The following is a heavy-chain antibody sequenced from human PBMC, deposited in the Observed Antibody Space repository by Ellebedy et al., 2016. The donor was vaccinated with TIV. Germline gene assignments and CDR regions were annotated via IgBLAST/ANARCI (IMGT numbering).Heavy chain of an antibody. CDR1: GYSFTSYW. CDR3: ARTYGDYVSGYYYYYGMDV. J-gene: IGHJ6*02. Sequence: GGSLRLSXKGSGYSFTSYWIGWVRQMPGKGLEWMGRIDPSDSYSNYSPSFQGHVTFSADKSISTAYLQWSSLRASDTAMYYCARTYGDYVSGYYYYYGMDVWGQGTTVTVSS. CDR2: IDPSDSYS. V-gene: IGHV5-10-1*01. D-gene: IGHD4-17*01.